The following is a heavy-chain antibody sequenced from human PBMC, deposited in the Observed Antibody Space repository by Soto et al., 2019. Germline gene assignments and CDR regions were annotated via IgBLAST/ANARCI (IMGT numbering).Heavy chain of an antibody. CDR1: GFTFSSYS. Sequence: PGGSLILSCAASGFTFSSYSMNWVRQAPGKGLEWVSYISSGSTTIYYADSVKGRFTISRDNAKNSLYLQMNSLRAEDTAVYYCARVSNYYGSGTYYNAFDYWGQGSLVTVSS. CDR2: ISSGSTTI. J-gene: IGHJ4*02. CDR3: ARVSNYYGSGTYYNAFDY. V-gene: IGHV3-48*01. D-gene: IGHD3-10*01.